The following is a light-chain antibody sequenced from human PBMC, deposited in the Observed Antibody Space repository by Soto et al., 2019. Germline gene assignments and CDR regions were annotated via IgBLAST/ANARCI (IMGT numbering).Light chain of an antibody. CDR2: LGS. Sequence: DIVMTQSPLSLPVTPGEPASISCRSSQSLLHSNGYNYLDWYLQKPGQSPQLLIYLGSNRASGVPDRFSGSGSGTECTLKISRVEAEDVGVYYCMQALQIPYTLGQGTKLEIK. J-gene: IGKJ2*01. CDR1: QSLLHSNGYNY. V-gene: IGKV2-28*01. CDR3: MQALQIPYT.